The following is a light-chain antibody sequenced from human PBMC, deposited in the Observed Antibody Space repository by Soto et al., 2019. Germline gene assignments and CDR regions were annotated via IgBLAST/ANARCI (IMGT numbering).Light chain of an antibody. J-gene: IGLJ3*02. CDR1: SSDVGGYNY. V-gene: IGLV2-11*01. CDR2: DVS. Sequence: QSALTQPRSVSGSPGQSVTISCTGTSSDVGGYNYVSWYQQHPGKAPKLMIYDVSKRPSGVPDRFSGSKSGNTASLTISGLHAEEEADYYCCSYASGYTGVFGGGTKLTVL. CDR3: CSYASGYTGV.